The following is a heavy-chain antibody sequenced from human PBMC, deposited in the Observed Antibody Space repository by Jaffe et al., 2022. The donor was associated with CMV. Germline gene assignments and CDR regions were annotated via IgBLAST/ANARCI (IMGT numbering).Heavy chain of an antibody. CDR1: GYSFTSYW. Sequence: EVQLVQSGAEVKKPGESLKISCKGSGYSFTSYWIGWVRQMPGKGLEWMGIIYPGDSDTRYSPSFQGQVTISADKSISTAYLQWSSLKASDTAMYYCARHGASYAGITGTTGWFDPWGQGTLVTVSS. D-gene: IGHD1-20*01. V-gene: IGHV5-51*01. CDR2: IYPGDSDT. CDR3: ARHGASYAGITGTTGWFDP. J-gene: IGHJ5*02.